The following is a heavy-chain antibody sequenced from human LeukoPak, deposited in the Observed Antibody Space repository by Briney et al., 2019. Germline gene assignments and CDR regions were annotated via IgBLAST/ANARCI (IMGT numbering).Heavy chain of an antibody. Sequence: ASQTLSLTCTVSGGSISSGGYYWSWIRQHPGKGLEWIGYIYYSGSTYYNPSLKSRVTISVDTSKNQFSLKLSSVTAADTAVYYWAGAFDSSGYYVDYWGQGTLVTVSS. V-gene: IGHV4-31*03. CDR1: GGSISSGGYY. D-gene: IGHD3-22*01. CDR2: IYYSGST. J-gene: IGHJ4*02. CDR3: AGAFDSSGYYVDY.